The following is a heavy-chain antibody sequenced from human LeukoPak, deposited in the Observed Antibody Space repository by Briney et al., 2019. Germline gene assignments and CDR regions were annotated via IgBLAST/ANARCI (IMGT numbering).Heavy chain of an antibody. Sequence: GGSLRLSCAASGFTLSSYSMNWVRQAPGKGLEWVSSISSSSSYIYYADLVKGRFTISRDNAKNSLYLQMNSLRAEDTAVYYCARVTTKGYSYGINWFDPWGQGTLVTVSS. CDR3: ARVTTKGYSYGINWFDP. CDR2: ISSSSSYI. CDR1: GFTLSSYS. D-gene: IGHD5-18*01. J-gene: IGHJ5*02. V-gene: IGHV3-21*01.